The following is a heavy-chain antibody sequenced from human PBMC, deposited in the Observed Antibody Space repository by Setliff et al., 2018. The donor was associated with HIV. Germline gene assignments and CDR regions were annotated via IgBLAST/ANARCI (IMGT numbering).Heavy chain of an antibody. CDR2: ISVYNGNT. J-gene: IGHJ4*02. Sequence: ASVKVSCKASGYTFTSYGISWVRQAPGQGLEWMGWISVYNGNTNYAQKVQGRVTMTTDTSTSTAYMELRSLRSDDTAVYYCARSIDMHYDFWSAYDYWGQRALVTVSS. CDR1: GYTFTSYG. D-gene: IGHD3-3*01. V-gene: IGHV1-18*01. CDR3: ARSIDMHYDFWSAYDY.